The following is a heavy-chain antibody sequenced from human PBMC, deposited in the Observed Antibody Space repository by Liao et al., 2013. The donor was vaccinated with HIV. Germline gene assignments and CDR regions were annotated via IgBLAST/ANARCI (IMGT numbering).Heavy chain of an antibody. CDR2: IYTRGST. CDR3: AREGYSYGSIYYFDS. CDR1: GGSFSGYY. V-gene: IGHV4-59*10. J-gene: IGHJ4*02. D-gene: IGHD5-18*01. Sequence: QVQLQQWGAGLLKPSETLSLTCAVYGGSFSGYYWSWIRQPAGKGLEWLGRIYTRGSTNYNPSLKSRVTMSVDTSKNQVSLKLRSVTAADTAVYYCAREGYSYGSIYYFDSWGQGTLVTVSS.